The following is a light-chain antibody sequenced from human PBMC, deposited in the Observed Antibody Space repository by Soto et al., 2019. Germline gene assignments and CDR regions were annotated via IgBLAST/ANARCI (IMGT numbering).Light chain of an antibody. CDR1: QSVSSNY. Sequence: TPPPGTLSLSPGARATLSCRASQSVSSNYLAWYQQKPGKAPKLLIYKASTLKSGVPSRFSGSGSGTEFTLTISSLQPDDSATYYCQHYNSYSEAFGQGTKVDIK. CDR2: KAS. J-gene: IGKJ1*01. CDR3: QHYNSYSEA. V-gene: IGKV1-5*03.